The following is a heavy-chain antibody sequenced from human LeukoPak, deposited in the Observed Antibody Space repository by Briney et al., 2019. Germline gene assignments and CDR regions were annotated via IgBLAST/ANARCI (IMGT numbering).Heavy chain of an antibody. CDR2: ISSSSSTI. D-gene: IGHD3-10*01. CDR3: ARDMGYYGSGSYSYGMDV. V-gene: IGHV3-48*01. J-gene: IGHJ6*02. CDR1: GFTFSIYN. Sequence: PGGSLRLSCAASGFTFSIYNMNWVRQAPGKGLEWVSYISSSSSTIYYTDSVKGRFTISRDNAKSSLYLQTNSLRAEDTAVYYCARDMGYYGSGSYSYGMDVWGQGTTVTVSS.